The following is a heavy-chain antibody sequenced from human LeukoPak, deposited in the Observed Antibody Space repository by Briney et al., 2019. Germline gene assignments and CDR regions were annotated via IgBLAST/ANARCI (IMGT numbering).Heavy chain of an antibody. CDR3: ARETLELDN. J-gene: IGHJ4*02. V-gene: IGHV3-48*03. CDR2: IGSSGSAT. CDR1: GFTFSSYE. Sequence: GGSLRLSCAASGFTFSSYEMNWVRQAPGKGLEWVSYIGSSGSATYYADSVKGRFTISRGNAKNSLYLQMNSLRAEDTAVYYCARETLELDNWGQGTLVTVSS. D-gene: IGHD1-1*01.